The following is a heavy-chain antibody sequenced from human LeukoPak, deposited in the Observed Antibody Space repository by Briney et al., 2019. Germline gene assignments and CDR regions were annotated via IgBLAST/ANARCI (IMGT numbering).Heavy chain of an antibody. CDR1: GFTFTTYT. CDR2: IRTSGGVV. Sequence: GSLRLSCAASGFTFTTYTMNWVRQPPGKGLEWISYIRTSGGVVSYTDSVKGRFTISTDSAKNSLYLRMNSLRDDDTAVYYCVRDQFYAFDIWGQGTMVTVSS. CDR3: VRDQFYAFDI. J-gene: IGHJ3*02. V-gene: IGHV3-48*02.